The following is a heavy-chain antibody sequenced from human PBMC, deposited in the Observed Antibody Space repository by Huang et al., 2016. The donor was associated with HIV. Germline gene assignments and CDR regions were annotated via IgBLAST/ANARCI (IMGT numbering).Heavy chain of an antibody. CDR1: EYTLTQLS. Sequence: QVQLVQSRAEVKKPGASVKVSCKVSEYTLTQLSIHWVSQTPGKGLEWKGGFDPEIGETSNAQKFQGRVTMTEDTSTETGFMELSGRRPEDTAVYYCATGFDVFFDFWGQGTLVTVSS. D-gene: IGHD3-9*01. J-gene: IGHJ4*02. CDR3: ATGFDVFFDF. CDR2: FDPEIGET. V-gene: IGHV1-24*01.